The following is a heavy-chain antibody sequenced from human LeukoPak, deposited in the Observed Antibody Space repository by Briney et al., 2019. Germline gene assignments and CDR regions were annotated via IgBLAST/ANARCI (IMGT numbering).Heavy chain of an antibody. Sequence: PSGTLSLTCAISGGSISSSNWWGWVRQPPGKGLEWIGEIYHSGSLNYNPSLKSRVTISVDKSKNQFSLKLTSVTAADTAVYYCASKANCSGGRCPRGAFDIWGPGTKVTVSS. CDR2: IYHSGSL. J-gene: IGHJ3*02. D-gene: IGHD2-15*01. V-gene: IGHV4-4*02. CDR1: GGSISSSNW. CDR3: ASKANCSGGRCPRGAFDI.